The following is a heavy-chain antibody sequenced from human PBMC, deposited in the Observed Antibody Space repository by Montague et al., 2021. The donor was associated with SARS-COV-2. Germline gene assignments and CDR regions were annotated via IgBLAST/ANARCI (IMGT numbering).Heavy chain of an antibody. J-gene: IGHJ5*02. CDR2: IYYRGTT. CDR1: GGSIDRYY. D-gene: IGHD2-21*01. CDR3: ARELQYNWFDP. Sequence: SETLSLTCTVSGGSIDRYYWSWLRQPTGKGLEWIGYIYYRGTTNCNPSLESRVTMSVDTSKNQFSLNLSSVTAADTAMYYCARELQYNWFDPWGQGTLVTVSS. V-gene: IGHV4-59*01.